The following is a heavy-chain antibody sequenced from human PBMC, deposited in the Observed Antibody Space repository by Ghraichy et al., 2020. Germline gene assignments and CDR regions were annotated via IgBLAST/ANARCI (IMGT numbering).Heavy chain of an antibody. Sequence: GGSLRLSCAASGFTFSNYAISWVRQAPGKGLECVSSISGSGISTYYADSVKGRFTISRDNSKNTLYLQMNSLRSEDTAVYYCAKVYSSGWYQVKSGPFDYWGQGILATVSS. J-gene: IGHJ4*02. CDR1: GFTFSNYA. D-gene: IGHD6-19*01. V-gene: IGHV3-23*01. CDR3: AKVYSSGWYQVKSGPFDY. CDR2: ISGSGIST.